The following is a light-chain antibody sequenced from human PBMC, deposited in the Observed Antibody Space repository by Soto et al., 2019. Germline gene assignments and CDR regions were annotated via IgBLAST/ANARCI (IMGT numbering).Light chain of an antibody. CDR1: SSDVGAYNF. CDR3: SSYTTTSTVL. J-gene: IGLJ2*01. V-gene: IGLV2-14*03. Sequence: QSVLTQPASVSGSPGQSITISCTGTSSDVGAYNFVSWYQQHPAKAPKLIIYDVNTWPSGISPRFSGSKSGNTASLTISGLQAEDEANYYCSSYTTTSTVLFGGGTKLTVL. CDR2: DVN.